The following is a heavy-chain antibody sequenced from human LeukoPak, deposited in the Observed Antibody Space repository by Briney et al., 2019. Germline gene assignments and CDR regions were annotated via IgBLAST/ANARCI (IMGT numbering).Heavy chain of an antibody. V-gene: IGHV4-59*08. J-gene: IGHJ4*02. CDR2: IYYSGST. D-gene: IGHD6-19*01. Sequence: PLETLSLTCAVYGGSFSSYYWSWIRQPPGKGLEWIGYIYYSGSTNYNPSLKSRVTISVDTSKNQFPLKLSSVTAADTAVYYCARHAGYSSGWYFDYWGQGTLVTVSS. CDR3: ARHAGYSSGWYFDY. CDR1: GGSFSSYY.